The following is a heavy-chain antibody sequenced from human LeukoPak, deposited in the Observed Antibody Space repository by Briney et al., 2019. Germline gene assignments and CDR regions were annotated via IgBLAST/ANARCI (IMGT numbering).Heavy chain of an antibody. Sequence: GESLKISCKGSGYSFTSYWIGWVRQMPGKGLEWMGVIYPGDSHTSYSPSFQGQVTISADKSISTAFLQWSSLKASDTAMYYCARHLSGSYSGYYFDYWGQGTLVTVSS. CDR1: GYSFTSYW. J-gene: IGHJ4*02. D-gene: IGHD1-26*01. CDR3: ARHLSGSYSGYYFDY. CDR2: IYPGDSHT. V-gene: IGHV5-51*01.